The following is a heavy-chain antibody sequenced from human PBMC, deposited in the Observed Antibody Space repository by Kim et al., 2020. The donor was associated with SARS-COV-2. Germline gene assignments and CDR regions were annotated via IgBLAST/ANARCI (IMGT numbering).Heavy chain of an antibody. CDR3: ASRRYSGSYYDAFDI. Sequence: ASVKVSCKASGYTFTGYYMHWVRQAPGQGLEWMGWINPNSGGTNYAQKFQGRVTMTRDTSISTAYMELSRLRSDDTAVYYCASRRYSGSYYDAFDIWGQGTMVTVSS. V-gene: IGHV1-2*02. CDR1: GYTFTGYY. D-gene: IGHD1-26*01. CDR2: INPNSGGT. J-gene: IGHJ3*02.